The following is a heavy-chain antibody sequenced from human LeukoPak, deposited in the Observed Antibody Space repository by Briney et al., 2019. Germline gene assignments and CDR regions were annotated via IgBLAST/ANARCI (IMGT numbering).Heavy chain of an antibody. V-gene: IGHV3-23*01. CDR2: ISGSGGST. D-gene: IGHD6-19*01. J-gene: IGHJ3*02. CDR3: AKDLRDSSGWFDAFDI. CDR1: GFTFNSYA. Sequence: GGSLRLSCAASGFTFNSYAMSWVRQAPGKGLEWVSAISGSGGSTCYADSVKGRFTISRDNSKNTLYLQMNSLRAEDTAVYYCAKDLRDSSGWFDAFDIWGQGTMVTVSS.